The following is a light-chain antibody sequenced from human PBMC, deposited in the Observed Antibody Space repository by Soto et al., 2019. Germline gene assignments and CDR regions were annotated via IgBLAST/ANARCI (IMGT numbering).Light chain of an antibody. CDR1: QSVSSSY. CDR2: GAS. V-gene: IGKV3-20*01. CDR3: QQYGTSPPT. Sequence: EIVLTQSPGTLSLSPGERATLSCRASQSVSSSYLAWYQQKPGQAPSLLIYGASSRATGIPDRFSGSGSEAYFTLTISSMEPEDFAVYYCQQYGTSPPTLGQGTKVEIK. J-gene: IGKJ1*01.